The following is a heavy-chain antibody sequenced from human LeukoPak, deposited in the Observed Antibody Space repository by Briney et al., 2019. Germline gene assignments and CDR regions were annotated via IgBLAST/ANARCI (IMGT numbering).Heavy chain of an antibody. CDR2: ISYDGSNK. Sequence: QAGGSLRLSCAASGFTFSSYAMHWVRQAPGKGLEWVAVISYDGSNKYYADSVKGRFTISRDNSKNTLYLQMNSLRAEDTAVYYCARVRRYCSSTSCPTGYWGQGTLVTVSS. D-gene: IGHD2-2*01. CDR1: GFTFSSYA. J-gene: IGHJ4*02. CDR3: ARVRRYCSSTSCPTGY. V-gene: IGHV3-30*04.